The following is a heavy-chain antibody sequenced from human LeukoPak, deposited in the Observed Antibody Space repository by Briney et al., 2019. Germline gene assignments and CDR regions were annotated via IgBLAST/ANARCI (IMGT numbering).Heavy chain of an antibody. J-gene: IGHJ4*02. D-gene: IGHD3-22*01. CDR2: IRSKAYGGTT. CDR3: TRARNYYDSKD. Sequence: GGSLRLSCTASGFTFGDYAMSWVRQAPGKGLDWVGFIRSKAYGGTTEYAASVKGRFTISRDDSKSIAYLQMNSLKTEDTAVYYCTRARNYYDSKDWGQGTLVTVSS. V-gene: IGHV3-49*04. CDR1: GFTFGDYA.